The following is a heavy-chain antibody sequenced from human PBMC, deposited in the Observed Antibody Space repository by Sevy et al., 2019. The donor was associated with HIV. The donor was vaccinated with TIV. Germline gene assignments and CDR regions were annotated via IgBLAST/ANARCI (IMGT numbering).Heavy chain of an antibody. D-gene: IGHD2-15*01. V-gene: IGHV3-7*01. CDR2: MKQDGSEK. CDR1: GFTFSSYW. J-gene: IGHJ4*02. CDR3: VRECLGGYIYSLDC. Sequence: GGSLRLSCAASGFTFSSYWMSWVRQAPGKGLEWVATMKQDGSEKYYVDSVKGRFTISRDNAKNSLFLQMNSLRVEDTAVYYCVRECLGGYIYSLDCWGQGTLVTVSS.